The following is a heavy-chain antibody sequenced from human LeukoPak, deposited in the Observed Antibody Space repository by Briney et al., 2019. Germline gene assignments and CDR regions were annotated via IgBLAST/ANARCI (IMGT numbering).Heavy chain of an antibody. CDR2: ISYDGSNK. CDR3: AKDSSADY. Sequence: GGSLRLSCAASGFTLSSYGMHWVRQAPGKGLEWVAVISYDGSNKYYADSVKGRFTISRDNSKNTLYLQMNSLRAEDTAVYYCAKDSSADYWGQGTLVTVSS. CDR1: GFTLSSYG. J-gene: IGHJ4*02. V-gene: IGHV3-30*18.